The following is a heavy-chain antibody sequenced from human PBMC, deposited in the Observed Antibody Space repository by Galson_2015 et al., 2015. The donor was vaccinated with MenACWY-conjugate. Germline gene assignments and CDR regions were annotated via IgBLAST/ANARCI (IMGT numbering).Heavy chain of an antibody. J-gene: IGHJ3*02. CDR3: AGDRRRTGGDAFDI. V-gene: IGHV3-30*04. Sequence: SLRLSCAASGFTFSSYAMHWVRQAPGKGLEWVAVISYDGSNKYYADSVKGRFTISRDNSKNTLYLQMNSLRAEDTAVYYCAGDRRRTGGDAFDIWGQGTMVTVSS. CDR2: ISYDGSNK. D-gene: IGHD3/OR15-3a*01. CDR1: GFTFSSYA.